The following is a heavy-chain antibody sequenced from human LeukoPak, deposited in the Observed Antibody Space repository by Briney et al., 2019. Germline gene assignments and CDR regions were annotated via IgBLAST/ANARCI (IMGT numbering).Heavy chain of an antibody. J-gene: IGHJ4*02. CDR1: GGSFSGYY. Sequence: SETLSLTCAVYGGSFSGYYWSWIRQPPGKGLEWIGEISHSGSTNYNPSLKSRVTISVDTSKNQFSLKLSSVTAADTAVYYCASGGGYCSSTSCPFFDYWGQGTLVTVSS. V-gene: IGHV4-34*01. CDR3: ASGGGYCSSTSCPFFDY. CDR2: ISHSGST. D-gene: IGHD2-2*01.